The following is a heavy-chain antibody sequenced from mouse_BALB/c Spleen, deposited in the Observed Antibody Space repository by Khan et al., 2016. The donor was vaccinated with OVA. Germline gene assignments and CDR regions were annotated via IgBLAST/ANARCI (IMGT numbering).Heavy chain of an antibody. CDR3: AREDGYVSWYAY. J-gene: IGHJ3*01. Sequence: EVELVESGPGLVKPSQSLSLTCTVTGYSITSDYAWNWIRQFPGNKLEWMGYISYSGNTNYNPSLKTRISITRDTSKNQFFLPLLSVTSEDTGTYFCAREDGYVSWYAYWGQGTLCTVSA. V-gene: IGHV3-2*02. D-gene: IGHD2-2*01. CDR1: GYSITSDYA. CDR2: ISYSGNT.